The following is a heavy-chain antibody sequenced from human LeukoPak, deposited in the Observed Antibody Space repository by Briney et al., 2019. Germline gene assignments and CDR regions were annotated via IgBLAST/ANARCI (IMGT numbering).Heavy chain of an antibody. J-gene: IGHJ4*02. D-gene: IGHD2/OR15-2a*01. Sequence: GGSLRLSCAASGFTFSSYSMNWVPQAPGKGLEWVAATSGSGVNSYYADSVRGRFTISRDNSQNTLYLQMNSLRAEDTAVYYCANHLSRGGDYWGQGTLVTVSS. CDR1: GFTFSSYS. V-gene: IGHV3-23*01. CDR3: ANHLSRGGDY. CDR2: TSGSGVNS.